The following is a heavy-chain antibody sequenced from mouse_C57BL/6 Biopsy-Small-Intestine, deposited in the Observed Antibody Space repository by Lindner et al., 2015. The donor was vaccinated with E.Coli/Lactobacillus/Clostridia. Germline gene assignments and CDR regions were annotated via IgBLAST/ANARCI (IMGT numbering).Heavy chain of an antibody. J-gene: IGHJ1*03. D-gene: IGHD1-1*01. Sequence: VQLQESGPELVKPGASVKISCKASGYSFTAYYMHWVRQSHGNILDWIGYIYPYNGLSSYNQKFKGKATLTVDKSSNTAYMELRSLTSEDPAVYYCARNYGGTGYFDVWGTGTTVTVSS. CDR2: IYPYNGLS. CDR3: ARNYGGTGYFDV. V-gene: IGHV1-31*01. CDR1: GYSFTAYY.